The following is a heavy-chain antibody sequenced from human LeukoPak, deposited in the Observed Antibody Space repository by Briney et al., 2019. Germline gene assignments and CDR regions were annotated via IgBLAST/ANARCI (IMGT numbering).Heavy chain of an antibody. CDR1: GFTFSSYG. V-gene: IGHV3-30*03. Sequence: GGSLRLSCAASGFTFSSYGMHWVRQAPGKGLEWVAVISYDGSNKYYADSVKGRFTISRDNSKNTLYLQMNSLRAEDTAVYYCAMGAMVLFYWGQGPLVTVSS. J-gene: IGHJ4*02. D-gene: IGHD5-18*01. CDR2: ISYDGSNK. CDR3: AMGAMVLFY.